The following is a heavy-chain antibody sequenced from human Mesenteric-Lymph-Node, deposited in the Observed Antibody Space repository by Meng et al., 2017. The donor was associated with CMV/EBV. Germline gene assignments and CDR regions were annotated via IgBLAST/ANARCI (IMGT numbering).Heavy chain of an antibody. Sequence: SVKVSCKASAYPFTCYYILWVRQAPGQGLEWMGRINPVSGATNYAQNFQGRVTVTSDTSINTAYMELNRLRSDDTAIYYCARGTFASWGQGTLVTVS. V-gene: IGHV1-2*06. CDR1: AYPFTCYY. J-gene: IGHJ5*01. CDR2: INPVSGAT. CDR3: ARGTFAS.